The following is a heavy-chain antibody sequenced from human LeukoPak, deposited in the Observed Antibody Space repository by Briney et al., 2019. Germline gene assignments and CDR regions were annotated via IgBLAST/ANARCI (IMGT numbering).Heavy chain of an antibody. D-gene: IGHD5-18*01. V-gene: IGHV4-59*01. Sequence: SETLSLTCSVSGVSLTSNYWSWIRQPPGKGLEWLGYTHHSGATSYNPSLKSRSTMSLDTSNNQFSLKLSSVTAADTAVYYCARSSGHSYGDFDYWGQGNLVTVSS. CDR2: THHSGAT. J-gene: IGHJ4*02. CDR1: GVSLTSNY. CDR3: ARSSGHSYGDFDY.